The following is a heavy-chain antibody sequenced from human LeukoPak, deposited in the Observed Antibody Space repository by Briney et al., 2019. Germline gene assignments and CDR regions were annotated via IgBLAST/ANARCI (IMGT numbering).Heavy chain of an antibody. CDR2: IAHDGSID. Sequence: GGSLRLSCAASGFTFSSYGMHWLRQAPGRGLDWVAVIAHDGSIDYYADSVKGRFTISRDNAKNTLYLQMNSLRTEDTAMFYCAKEAIAVAGPNYFDYWGQGTLVTVSS. V-gene: IGHV3-30*18. J-gene: IGHJ4*02. D-gene: IGHD6-19*01. CDR1: GFTFSSYG. CDR3: AKEAIAVAGPNYFDY.